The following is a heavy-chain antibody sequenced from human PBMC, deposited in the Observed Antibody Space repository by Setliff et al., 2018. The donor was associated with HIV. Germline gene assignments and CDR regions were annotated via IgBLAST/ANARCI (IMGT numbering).Heavy chain of an antibody. Sequence: GASVKVSCKASGYTFTSYGISWVRQAPGQGLEWMGWINTYNGNTNYAQKLQGRVTMTTDTSTSTAYMELRSLRSDDTAMYYCARKYTGGPLDYWGQGTLVTVSS. D-gene: IGHD6-19*01. J-gene: IGHJ4*02. CDR3: ARKYTGGPLDY. V-gene: IGHV1-18*01. CDR1: GYTFTSYG. CDR2: INTYNGNT.